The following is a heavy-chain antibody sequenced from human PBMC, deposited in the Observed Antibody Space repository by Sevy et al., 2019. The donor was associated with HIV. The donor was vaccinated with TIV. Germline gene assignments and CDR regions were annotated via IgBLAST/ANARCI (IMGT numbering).Heavy chain of an antibody. CDR1: RGSISTYY. CDR2: IYYSGST. V-gene: IGHV4-59*01. Sequence: SETLSLTCTVSRGSISTYYWTWIRQPPGKGVEWIGYIYYSGSTDYNPSLKSRVTMSIDTSKNQFSLKLRSVTAADTAVYYCTRGGPNQQQLDYFDYWGQGTLVTVSS. D-gene: IGHD6-13*01. CDR3: TRGGPNQQQLDYFDY. J-gene: IGHJ4*02.